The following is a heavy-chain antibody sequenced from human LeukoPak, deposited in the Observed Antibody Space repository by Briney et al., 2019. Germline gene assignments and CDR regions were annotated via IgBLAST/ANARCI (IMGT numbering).Heavy chain of an antibody. CDR1: GYTFTGYY. CDR2: MNPNSGNT. CDR3: ARALRNSYGR. Sequence: ASVKVSCKASGYTFTGYYMHWVRQAPGQGLEWMGWMNPNSGNTGYAQKFQGRVTMTRNTSISTAYMELSSLRSEDTAVYYCARALRNSYGRWGQGTLVTVSS. D-gene: IGHD5-18*01. V-gene: IGHV1-8*02. J-gene: IGHJ4*02.